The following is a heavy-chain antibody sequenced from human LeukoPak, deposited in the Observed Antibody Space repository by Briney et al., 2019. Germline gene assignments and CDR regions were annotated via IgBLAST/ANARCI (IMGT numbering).Heavy chain of an antibody. CDR3: ARGSQLLGFDAFDI. V-gene: IGHV1-24*01. CDR1: GYTLTELS. J-gene: IGHJ3*02. CDR2: FDPEDGET. D-gene: IGHD2-2*01. Sequence: ASVKVSCKVSGYTLTELSMHWVRQAPGKGLEWMGGFDPEDGETIYAQKFQGRVTITADKSTSTAYMELSSLRSEDTAVYYCARGSQLLGFDAFDIWGQGTMVTVSS.